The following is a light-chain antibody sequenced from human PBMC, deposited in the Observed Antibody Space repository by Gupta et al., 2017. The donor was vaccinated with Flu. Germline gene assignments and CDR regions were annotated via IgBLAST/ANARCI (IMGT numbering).Light chain of an antibody. CDR2: AAS. V-gene: IGKV1-39*01. CDR1: QSISNY. CDR3: QQSDSTPQVT. Sequence: DIQMTQSPSSLSASVGDRVTITCRASQSISNYLNWYQQKPGKAPQLLIFAASSLQSGVPSRVSGGGSGTDFTLTISSLQPEDFATYYCQQSDSTPQVTCGPGTKVDVK. J-gene: IGKJ3*01.